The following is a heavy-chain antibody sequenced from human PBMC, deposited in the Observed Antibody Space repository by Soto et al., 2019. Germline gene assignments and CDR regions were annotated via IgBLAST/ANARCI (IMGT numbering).Heavy chain of an antibody. Sequence: SXTPSLKCTVSCGSIYRSGYYWGWIRQPPGRGLEWIGNIDYNGVTYSNPSLKSRVTISRDTSKNQFSLKLTSVTAADTALYYCGKVLVGATGHTDSDSWGPGTLVTVYS. CDR3: GKVLVGATGHTDSDS. D-gene: IGHD2-15*01. V-gene: IGHV4-39*05. J-gene: IGHJ4*02. CDR1: CGSIYRSGYY. CDR2: IDYNGVT.